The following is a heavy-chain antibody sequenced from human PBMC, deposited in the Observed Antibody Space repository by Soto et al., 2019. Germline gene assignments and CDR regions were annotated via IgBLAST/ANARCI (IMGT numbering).Heavy chain of an antibody. CDR3: AERASGSDFDY. CDR2: ISGSGGST. V-gene: IGHV3-23*01. J-gene: IGHJ4*02. Sequence: EVQLLESGGGLVQPGGSLRLSCAASGFTFSSYAMNWVRQAPGKGLEWVSVISGSGGSTYYADSVKGRFTISRDNSKNTLYLQMKSLGAEDTAVYYCAERASGSDFDYWGQGTLVTVSS. CDR1: GFTFSSYA. D-gene: IGHD1-26*01.